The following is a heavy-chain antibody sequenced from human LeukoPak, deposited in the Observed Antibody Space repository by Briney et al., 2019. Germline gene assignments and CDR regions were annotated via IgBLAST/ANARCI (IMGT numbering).Heavy chain of an antibody. CDR1: GGSISSGGYY. CDR3: ARETREYYYGSGSYYQGGFDY. CDR2: IYYSGST. J-gene: IGHJ4*02. V-gene: IGHV4-31*03. D-gene: IGHD3-10*01. Sequence: SQTLSLTCTVSGGSISSGGYYWSWIRQHPGKGLEWIGYIYYSGSTYYNPSLKGRVTISVDTSKNQFSLKLSSVTAADTAVYYCARETREYYYGSGSYYQGGFDYWGQGTLVTVSS.